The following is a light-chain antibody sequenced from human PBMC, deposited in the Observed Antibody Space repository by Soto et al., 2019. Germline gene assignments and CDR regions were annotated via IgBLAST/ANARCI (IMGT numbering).Light chain of an antibody. J-gene: IGKJ4*01. CDR2: AAS. V-gene: IGKV1-17*01. CDR1: QDIRND. CDR3: LHHNSYPLT. Sequence: DIQMTQSPSSLSASVGDRVTITCRASQDIRNDLGWYQQKPGKAPKRLIYAASRLQSGVPSRFSGSGSGTEFTLTITSLQPEDYCLHHNSYPLTFGGGTRVEIK.